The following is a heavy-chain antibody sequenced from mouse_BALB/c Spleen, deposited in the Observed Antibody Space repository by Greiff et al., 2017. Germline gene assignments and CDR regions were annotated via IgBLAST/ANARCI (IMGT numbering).Heavy chain of an antibody. D-gene: IGHD1-2*01. CDR2: INPSNGGT. J-gene: IGHJ3*01. CDR3: TRGATATPWFAY. Sequence: VQLVESGAELVKPGASVKLSCKASGYTFTSYYMYWVKQRPGQGLEWIGEINPSNGGTNFNEKFKSKATLTVDKSSSTAYMQLSSLTSEDSAVYYCTRGATATPWFAYWGQGTLVTVSA. V-gene: IGHV1S81*02. CDR1: GYTFTSYY.